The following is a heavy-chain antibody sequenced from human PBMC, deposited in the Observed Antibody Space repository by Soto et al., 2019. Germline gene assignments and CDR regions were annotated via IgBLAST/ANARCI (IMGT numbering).Heavy chain of an antibody. D-gene: IGHD3-3*01. CDR1: GFSFSAYG. CDR3: AKGGTLFGAFLDY. Sequence: GGSLRLSCAASGFSFSAYGMTLVRQAPGKGLEWVSLISGSGGGTSYADSVRGRFTISRDNSKNTLYLQMNSLSGDDTAVYYCAKGGTLFGAFLDYWGQGTPVTVSS. V-gene: IGHV3-23*01. CDR2: ISGSGGGT. J-gene: IGHJ4*02.